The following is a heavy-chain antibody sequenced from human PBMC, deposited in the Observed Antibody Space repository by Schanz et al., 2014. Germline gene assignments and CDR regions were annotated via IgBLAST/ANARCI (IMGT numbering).Heavy chain of an antibody. CDR1: GFTFSNHA. V-gene: IGHV3-74*01. Sequence: VQLVESGGGLVQPGGSLRLSCETSGFTFSNHAMSWVRQAPGKGLVWVSRTSHDGSFTTFADSMKGRFTISRDNAKNALYLQMNSLRAEDTAVYYCVRDTDYHFDYWGQGTLVTVSS. CDR2: TSHDGSFT. CDR3: VRDTDYHFDY. J-gene: IGHJ4*02. D-gene: IGHD4-17*01.